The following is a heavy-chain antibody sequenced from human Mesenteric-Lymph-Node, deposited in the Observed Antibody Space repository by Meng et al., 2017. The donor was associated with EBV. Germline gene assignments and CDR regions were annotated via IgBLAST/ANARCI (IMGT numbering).Heavy chain of an antibody. Sequence: QVQLGQVGVEVKKPGSSVKVSCKASGGTFSSNAISWVRQAPGQGLEWMGGIIPIFGTANYAQKFQGRVTITADESTSTAYMELSSLRSEDTAVYYCARVQYDYVWGSYRQYYFDYWGQGTLVTVSS. CDR1: GGTFSSNA. CDR2: IIPIFGTA. V-gene: IGHV1-69*01. J-gene: IGHJ4*02. CDR3: ARVQYDYVWGSYRQYYFDY. D-gene: IGHD3-16*02.